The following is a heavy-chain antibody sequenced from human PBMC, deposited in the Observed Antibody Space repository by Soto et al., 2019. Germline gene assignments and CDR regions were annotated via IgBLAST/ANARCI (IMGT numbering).Heavy chain of an antibody. J-gene: IGHJ4*02. CDR3: ARGGRYSGYVY. Sequence: QVQLQESGPGLVKPSETLSLTCTVSGGSISSYYWSWIRQPPGKGLEWIGYIYYSGNTNYNPSLKGRVTISVDTSKNQFSLKLSSVTAADTAVYYCARGGRYSGYVYWGQGTLVTVSS. V-gene: IGHV4-59*01. D-gene: IGHD5-12*01. CDR2: IYYSGNT. CDR1: GGSISSYY.